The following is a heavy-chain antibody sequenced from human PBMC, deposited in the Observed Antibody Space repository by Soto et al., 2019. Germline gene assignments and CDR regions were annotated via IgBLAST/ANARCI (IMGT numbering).Heavy chain of an antibody. D-gene: IGHD1-26*01. CDR1: GFTFSSYT. J-gene: IGHJ4*02. CDR3: EKSSAVGYFDD. CDR2: ISGSGGST. Sequence: XGSLRRTCAASGFTFSSYTMSWVRQAPGKGLEWVSAISGSGGSTYYADSVKGRFTISRDNSKNTLYLQMNSLRAEDTAVYYCEKSSAVGYFDDWGQGTLVTVSS. V-gene: IGHV3-23*01.